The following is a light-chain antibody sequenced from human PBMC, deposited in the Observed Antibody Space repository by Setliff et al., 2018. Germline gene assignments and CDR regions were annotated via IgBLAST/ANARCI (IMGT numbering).Light chain of an antibody. Sequence: QSVLTQPASVSGSPGQSITISCTGTGTYNYVSWYQQHPGKAPQLIIYDVTNRPSGVSNRFSASKSGNTASLTISGPQPEDDADYYCSSYTSNSTYVFGTGTKVTVL. CDR2: DVT. CDR3: SSYTSNSTYV. CDR1: GTYNY. J-gene: IGLJ1*01. V-gene: IGLV2-14*03.